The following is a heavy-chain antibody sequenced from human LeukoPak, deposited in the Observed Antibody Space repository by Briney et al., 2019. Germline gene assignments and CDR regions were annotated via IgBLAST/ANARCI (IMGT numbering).Heavy chain of an antibody. V-gene: IGHV3-23*01. D-gene: IGHD6-13*01. Sequence: GGSLRLSCAASGFTFSSYAMSWVRQAPGKGLEWVSAISGSGGSTYYADSVKGRFTISRDNSKNTLYLQMNSLRAEDTAVYYCATNRQLASRYFDYWGQGTLVTVSS. CDR3: ATNRQLASRYFDY. CDR1: GFTFSSYA. CDR2: ISGSGGST. J-gene: IGHJ4*02.